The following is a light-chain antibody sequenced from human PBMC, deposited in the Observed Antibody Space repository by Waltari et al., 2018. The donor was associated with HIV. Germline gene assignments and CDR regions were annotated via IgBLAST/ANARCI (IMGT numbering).Light chain of an antibody. CDR1: SSDVGSYNV. Sequence: QSALTQPASVSGSPGQSITISCIGTSSDVGSYNVLSWYQQPPGKAPKLIIFAVNKRPSGVSTRFSGSKSDNTASLTISGLQAEDEADYYCCSYAGSTTLIVFGGGTKLTVL. J-gene: IGLJ2*01. V-gene: IGLV2-23*02. CDR2: AVN. CDR3: CSYAGSTTLIV.